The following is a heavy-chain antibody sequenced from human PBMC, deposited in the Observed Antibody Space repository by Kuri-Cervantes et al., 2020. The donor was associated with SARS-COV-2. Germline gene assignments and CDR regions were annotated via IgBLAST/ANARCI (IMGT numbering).Heavy chain of an antibody. V-gene: IGHV4-30-4*08. CDR2: IYYRGST. D-gene: IGHD3-10*01. CDR1: GGSISSGDYY. J-gene: IGHJ4*02. CDR3: ARVFDYGSGGPRAFDY. Sequence: SETLTLTCTVSGGSISSGDYYWSWIRQPPGKGLEWIWYIYYRGSTYYNPSLNSRVTISVDTSKNQFSLKLSSVTAADMAVYYCARVFDYGSGGPRAFDYWGQGTLVTVSS.